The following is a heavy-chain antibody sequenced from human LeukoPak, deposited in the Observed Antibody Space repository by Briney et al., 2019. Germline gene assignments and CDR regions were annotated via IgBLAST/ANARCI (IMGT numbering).Heavy chain of an antibody. CDR3: ARLGRGTYYFDY. J-gene: IGHJ4*02. D-gene: IGHD1-7*01. Sequence: GSLRLSCAASGFTFSSYSMNWVRQAPGKGLEWIGSIYYSGSTYYNPSLKSRVTISVDTSKNQFSLKLSSVTAADTAVYYCARLGRGTYYFDYWGQGTLVTVSS. CDR2: IYYSGST. CDR1: GFTFSSYSMN. V-gene: IGHV4-39*01.